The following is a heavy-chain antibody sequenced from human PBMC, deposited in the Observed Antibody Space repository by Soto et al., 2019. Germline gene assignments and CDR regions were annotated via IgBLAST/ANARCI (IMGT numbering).Heavy chain of an antibody. J-gene: IGHJ6*03. CDR3: ARLGTLSTSWSYHIYYYMDV. CDR1: GFTFSDYY. D-gene: IGHD2-2*01. Sequence: GGSLRLSCAASGFTFSDYYMSWIRQAPGKGLEWVSYISSSGSTIYYADSVKGRFTISRDNAKNSLYLQMNSLRAEDTAVYYCARLGTLSTSWSYHIYYYMDVWGKGTTVTVSS. V-gene: IGHV3-11*01. CDR2: ISSSGSTI.